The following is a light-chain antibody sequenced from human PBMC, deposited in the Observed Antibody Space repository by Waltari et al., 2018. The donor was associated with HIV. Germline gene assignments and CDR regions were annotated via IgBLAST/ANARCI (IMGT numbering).Light chain of an antibody. CDR2: EVS. J-gene: IGLJ2*01. CDR3: SSYTAIGTAL. Sequence: QSPMPQPASVSASPGPSITLSSTAASSDVDDYTYVSWYQQYPGKAPKLMIYEVSKRPSGVSNRFAGSKSGNTASLTISGLQAEDEAKYYCSSYTAIGTALFGGGTKLTVL. V-gene: IGLV2-14*01. CDR1: SSDVDDYTY.